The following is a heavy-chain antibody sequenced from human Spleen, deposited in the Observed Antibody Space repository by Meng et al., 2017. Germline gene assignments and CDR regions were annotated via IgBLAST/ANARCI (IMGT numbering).Heavy chain of an antibody. CDR1: GYTFSSYA. Sequence: ASVKVACKASGYTFSSYAIHWLRQAPGQRLEWMGWINTDNGKTKYSQNFQGRVTFTRDTSTSTAYMELNSLRSEDTSVYYCARVYSSGWYWAFDFWGQGTLVTVSS. CDR3: ARVYSSGWYWAFDF. CDR2: INTDNGKT. J-gene: IGHJ4*02. V-gene: IGHV1-3*04. D-gene: IGHD6-19*01.